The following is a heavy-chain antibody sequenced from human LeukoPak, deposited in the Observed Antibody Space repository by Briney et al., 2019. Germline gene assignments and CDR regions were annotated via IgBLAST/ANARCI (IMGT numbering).Heavy chain of an antibody. CDR2: IYPGDSDT. CDR3: ARHYGYGYSNRPFDY. CDR1: GYSSSSYW. Sequence: PGESLKISCKGSGYSSSSYWTGWVRQMPGKGLEWMGIIYPGDSDTRYSPSFQGQVTISADKSISTAYLQWSSLQASDTAMYYCARHYGYGYSNRPFDYWGQGTLVTVSS. J-gene: IGHJ4*02. V-gene: IGHV5-51*01. D-gene: IGHD4-11*01.